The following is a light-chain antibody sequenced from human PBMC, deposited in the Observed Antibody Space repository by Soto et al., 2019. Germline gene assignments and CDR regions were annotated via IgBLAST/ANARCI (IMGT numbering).Light chain of an antibody. CDR2: DAS. V-gene: IGKV1-5*01. Sequence: DIQMTPSPSTLSASVGDRVSITCRASQSINNWLAWYQQKPGKAPKLLIYDASSLESGVPSRFSGSGSGTEFTLTISSLQPDDFATYYCQQYNSYWTFGQGTKVDIK. J-gene: IGKJ1*01. CDR3: QQYNSYWT. CDR1: QSINNW.